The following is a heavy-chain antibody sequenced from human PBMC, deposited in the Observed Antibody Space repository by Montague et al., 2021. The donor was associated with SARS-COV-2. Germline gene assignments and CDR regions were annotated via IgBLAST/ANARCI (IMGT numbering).Heavy chain of an antibody. CDR2: VYYSGST. D-gene: IGHD3-10*01. J-gene: IGHJ6*02. CDR3: ARDDIVLQGVTKGMDV. CDR1: GGSISSSNCY. Sequence: SETLSLTCTVSGGSISSSNCYWGWIRQPPGKGLEWIGNVYYSGSTYYNPSLKSRVTISIDTSKNQFSLKLSSVTAADTAVYYCARDDIVLQGVTKGMDVWGQGTTVTVSS. V-gene: IGHV4-39*07.